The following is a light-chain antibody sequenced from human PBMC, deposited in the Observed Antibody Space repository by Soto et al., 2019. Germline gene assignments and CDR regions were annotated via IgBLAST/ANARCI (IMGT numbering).Light chain of an antibody. CDR1: QSISSW. Sequence: DIQMTHSPSTLSASVGDRVTITCRASQSISSWLAWYQQKPGKAPKLLIYDASSLESGVPSRFSGSGSGTEFTLTISSLQPDDFPTYYCQQYNNYWTFGQGTKVEIK. J-gene: IGKJ1*01. V-gene: IGKV1-5*01. CDR2: DAS. CDR3: QQYNNYWT.